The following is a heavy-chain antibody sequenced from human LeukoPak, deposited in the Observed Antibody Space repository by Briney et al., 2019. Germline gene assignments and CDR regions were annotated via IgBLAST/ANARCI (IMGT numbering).Heavy chain of an antibody. J-gene: IGHJ4*02. V-gene: IGHV3-30*07. CDR3: VKGPRPDITVAHTVEK. CDR2: VSYDGSEK. Sequence: PGRTLRLSCAASGFSFSISAMHWVRQAPGKGLQWGAVVSYDGSEKYYADSVKGRFTISRDNSKNTLYLQMNSLRPEDTAVHYCVKGPRPDITVAHTVEKWGQGTLVTVSS. D-gene: IGHD6-19*01. CDR1: GFSFSISA.